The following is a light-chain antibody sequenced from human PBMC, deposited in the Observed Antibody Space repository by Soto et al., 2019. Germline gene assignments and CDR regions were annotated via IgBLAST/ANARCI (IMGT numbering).Light chain of an antibody. V-gene: IGLV2-14*01. CDR1: SSDVGGYNY. CDR2: KVS. J-gene: IGLJ2*01. CDR3: SSYTSSSTHVV. Sequence: QSALTQPASVSGSPGQSITISCTGTSSDVGGYNYVSWYQQHPGKAPKLKIYKVSSRPPGVSNRFSGSKSGNTASLNLSGFQAEDEDECYCSSYTSSSTHVVFGGGTKVTVL.